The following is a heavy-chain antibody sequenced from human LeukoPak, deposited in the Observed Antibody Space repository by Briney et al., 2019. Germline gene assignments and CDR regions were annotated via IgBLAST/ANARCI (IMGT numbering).Heavy chain of an antibody. CDR1: GGSISSSSYY. V-gene: IGHV4-61*05. Sequence: PSETLSLTCTVSGGSISSSSYYWSWIRQPPGKGLKWIGYIYYSGSTSYSPSLRSRVTISVGTSKNQFSLKLSSVNAADTAVYYCARLVGSSWYHEVLRGRDYWGQGTLVTVSS. J-gene: IGHJ4*02. D-gene: IGHD6-13*01. CDR2: IYYSGST. CDR3: ARLVGSSWYHEVLRGRDY.